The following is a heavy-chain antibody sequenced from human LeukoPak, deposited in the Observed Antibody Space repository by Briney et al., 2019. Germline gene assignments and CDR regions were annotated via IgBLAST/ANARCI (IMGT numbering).Heavy chain of an antibody. CDR1: GYTFIDYY. CDR2: INPNGGAT. Sequence: GASVKVSCKASGYTFIDYYMHWVRQAPGQGLEWIGWINPNGGATDYAQNFQGRVTLTRDTSISTAYMELSSLRSDDTAVYYCARSGYNSGWAFDFWGPGTLVTVSS. J-gene: IGHJ4*02. V-gene: IGHV1-2*02. D-gene: IGHD6-19*01. CDR3: ARSGYNSGWAFDF.